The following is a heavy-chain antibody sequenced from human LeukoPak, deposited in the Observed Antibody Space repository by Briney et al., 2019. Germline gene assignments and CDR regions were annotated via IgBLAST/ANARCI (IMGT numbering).Heavy chain of an antibody. CDR3: ARTSDGNWFDP. Sequence: SGGSLRLSCAASGFTFDDYAMHWVRQGPGKGLEWVSGINWNGGNTGYADSVKGRFTIFRDNAKNSLYLEMDSLRVEDTALYYCARTSDGNWFDPWGQGTLVTVSS. D-gene: IGHD1-26*01. CDR1: GFTFDDYA. V-gene: IGHV3-20*04. J-gene: IGHJ5*02. CDR2: INWNGGNT.